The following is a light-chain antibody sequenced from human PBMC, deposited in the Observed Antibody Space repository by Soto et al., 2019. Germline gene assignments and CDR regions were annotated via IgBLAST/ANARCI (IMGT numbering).Light chain of an antibody. CDR3: QRYNRYPLT. CDR2: KAS. J-gene: IGKJ4*01. CDR1: QSISSW. Sequence: DIQMTQSPSTLSASVGDRVTITCRARQSISSWLAWYQQKPVKAPNLLIYKASSLESGVTSRFSGSGSGTEFTLTISSLQPDDFATYYCQRYNRYPLTYGGGTKGEIK. V-gene: IGKV1-5*03.